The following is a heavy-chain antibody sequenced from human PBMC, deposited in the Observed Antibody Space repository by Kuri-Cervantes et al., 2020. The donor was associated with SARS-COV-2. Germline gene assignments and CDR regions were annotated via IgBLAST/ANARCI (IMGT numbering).Heavy chain of an antibody. CDR1: GFTFSSYG. D-gene: IGHD2-2*01. V-gene: IGHV3-30*02. J-gene: IGHJ4*02. CDR2: IRYDGSNK. Sequence: GESLKISCAASGFTFSSYGMHWVRQAPGKGLEWVAFIRYDGSNKYYADSVKGRFTISRDNSKNTLYLQMNSLRAEDTAVYYCAKALGYCSSTSCQEFDYWGQGTLVTVSS. CDR3: AKALGYCSSTSCQEFDY.